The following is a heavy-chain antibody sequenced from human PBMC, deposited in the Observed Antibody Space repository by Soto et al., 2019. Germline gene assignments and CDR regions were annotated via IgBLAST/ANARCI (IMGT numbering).Heavy chain of an antibody. CDR2: TNADGSST. D-gene: IGHD2-15*01. Sequence: DVQLVESGGGLVQPGGSLRLSCAASGFTLSHYWVHWVRQVPGKGLEWISRTNADGSSTSYADSVKGRFTISRDNAKNRRYLQMNSLRAEDPAVYYCASSAGLGSGGSCDVFDIWGQGTMVTVSS. J-gene: IGHJ3*02. CDR3: ASSAGLGSGGSCDVFDI. V-gene: IGHV3-74*01. CDR1: GFTLSHYW.